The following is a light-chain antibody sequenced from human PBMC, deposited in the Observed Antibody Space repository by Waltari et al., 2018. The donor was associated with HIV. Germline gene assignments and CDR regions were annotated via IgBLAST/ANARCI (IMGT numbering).Light chain of an antibody. CDR2: VNSDGSH. Sequence: QLVLTQSPSASASLGASVNLTCTLSSGHSSFATAWHPQQPEKGPRYLMKVNSDGSHFKGDGIPDRFSGSSSGAERYLTVSSLQSEDEADYYCQTWGSGILVFGTGTKVTVL. J-gene: IGLJ1*01. V-gene: IGLV4-69*01. CDR3: QTWGSGILV. CDR1: SGHSSFA.